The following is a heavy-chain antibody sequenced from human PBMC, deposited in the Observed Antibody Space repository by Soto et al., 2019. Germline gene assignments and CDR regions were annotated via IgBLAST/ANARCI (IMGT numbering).Heavy chain of an antibody. CDR2: INPSGGST. D-gene: IGHD1-1*01. V-gene: IGHV1-46*01. CDR1: GYTFTSYY. CDR3: ARGARDWNDVNYFDY. J-gene: IGHJ4*02. Sequence: QVQLVQSGAEVKKPGASVKVSCKASGYTFTSYYMHWVRQAPGQGLEWMGIINPSGGSTSYAQKFQGRVTMTRDTSTSTVYMELSRLRSEDTAVYYCARGARDWNDVNYFDYWGQGTLVTVSS.